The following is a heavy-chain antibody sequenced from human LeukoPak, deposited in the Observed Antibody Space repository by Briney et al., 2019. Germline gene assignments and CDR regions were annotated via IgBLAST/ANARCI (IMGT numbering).Heavy chain of an antibody. D-gene: IGHD5-18*01. Sequence: GGSLRLSCAASGFTFSSYAMHWVRQAPGKGLEWVAVISYDGSNKYYADSVKGRFTISRDNSKNTLYLQMNSLRAEDTAVYYCAKLGTWHTYGMMDIWGQGTMVTVSS. J-gene: IGHJ3*02. CDR3: AKLGTWHTYGMMDI. CDR2: ISYDGSNK. V-gene: IGHV3-30*04. CDR1: GFTFSSYA.